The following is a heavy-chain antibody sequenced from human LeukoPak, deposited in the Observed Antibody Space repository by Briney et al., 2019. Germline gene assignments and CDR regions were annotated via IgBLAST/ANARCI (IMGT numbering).Heavy chain of an antibody. J-gene: IGHJ4*02. V-gene: IGHV3-30*18. CDR1: RFAFSNYG. CDR3: AKEGRYGDYFDY. CDR2: ISNDGSDK. Sequence: PGGSLRLSCAASRFAFSNYGTYWVRQAPGKGLEWVAVISNDGSDKYCADSVKGRFTISRDNSNKTVYLQMNSLRAEDTAVYYCAKEGRYGDYFDYWGQGTLVTVSS. D-gene: IGHD4/OR15-4a*01.